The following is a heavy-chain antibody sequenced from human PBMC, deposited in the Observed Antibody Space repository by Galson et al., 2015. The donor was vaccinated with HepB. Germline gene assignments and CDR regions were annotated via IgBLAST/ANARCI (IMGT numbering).Heavy chain of an antibody. Sequence: SVKVSCKASGGTFSSYAINWVRQAPGHGLEWMGGIIPIFGIANYAQKFQGRVTITADESTTTAYMELSSLRSEDTATYYCATDRGIGAAGMGYYFHYWGQGTLVTVSS. CDR1: GGTFSSYA. CDR3: ATDRGIGAAGMGYYFHY. V-gene: IGHV1-69*13. D-gene: IGHD6-13*01. CDR2: IIPIFGIA. J-gene: IGHJ4*02.